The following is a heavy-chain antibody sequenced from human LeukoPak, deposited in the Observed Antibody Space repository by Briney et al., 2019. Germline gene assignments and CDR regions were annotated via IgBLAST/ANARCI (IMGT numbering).Heavy chain of an antibody. CDR3: ARAPDCSSTSCYYKDV. D-gene: IGHD2-2*01. J-gene: IGHJ6*03. CDR1: GYSFTSYW. Sequence: GESLKISCRGSGYSFTSYWIGWVRQMPGKGLEWMGIIYPGDSDTRYSPSFQGQVTISADKSISTAYLQWSSLKASDTAMYYCARAPDCSSTSCYYKDVWGKGTTVTVSS. V-gene: IGHV5-51*01. CDR2: IYPGDSDT.